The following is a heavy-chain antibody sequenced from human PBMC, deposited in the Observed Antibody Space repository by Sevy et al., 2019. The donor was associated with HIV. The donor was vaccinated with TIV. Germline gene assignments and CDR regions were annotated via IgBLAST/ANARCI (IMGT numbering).Heavy chain of an antibody. CDR2: ISSGTSII. Sequence: GGSLRLSCAASGFTFSSYSMNWVRQAPGKGLEWVSYISSGTSIIYYADSVKGRFTISRDNAKNSLYLQMNSLRDEDTAVYYCARDLGPYSSGWTDYWGQGTLVTVSS. CDR3: ARDLGPYSSGWTDY. CDR1: GFTFSSYS. V-gene: IGHV3-48*02. D-gene: IGHD6-19*01. J-gene: IGHJ4*02.